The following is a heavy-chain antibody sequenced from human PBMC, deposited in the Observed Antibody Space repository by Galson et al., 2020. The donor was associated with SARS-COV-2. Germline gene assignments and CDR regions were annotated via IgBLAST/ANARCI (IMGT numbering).Heavy chain of an antibody. Sequence: GESLKISCAASGFTFSSYAMHWVRQAPGKGLEWVAVIWFDGTNKYYGDSVKGRFTISRDNFKNTLYLQMNSLRAEDTGVYFCARGTSGSTYYYYYGMDVWGQGTTVTVSS. CDR2: IWFDGTNK. V-gene: IGHV3-33*01. CDR3: ARGTSGSTYYYYYGMDV. CDR1: GFTFSSYA. D-gene: IGHD1-26*01. J-gene: IGHJ6*02.